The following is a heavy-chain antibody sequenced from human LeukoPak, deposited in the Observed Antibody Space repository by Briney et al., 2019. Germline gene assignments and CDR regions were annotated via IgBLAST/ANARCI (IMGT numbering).Heavy chain of an antibody. CDR2: IKQDGSEK. CDR1: GFTFSSYW. Sequence: GGSLRLSCAASGFTFSSYWMSWVRQAPGKGLEWVANIKQDGSEKYYVDSVKGRFTISRDNAKNPLYLQMNSLRAEDTAVYYCASRRSAYYYYYYMDVWGKGTTVTVSS. CDR3: ASRRSAYYYYYYMDV. J-gene: IGHJ6*03. V-gene: IGHV3-7*01.